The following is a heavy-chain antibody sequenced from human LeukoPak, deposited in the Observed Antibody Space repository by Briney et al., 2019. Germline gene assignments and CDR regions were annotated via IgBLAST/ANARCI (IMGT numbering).Heavy chain of an antibody. Sequence: SETLSLTCTVSGGSISSYYWSWIRQPAGKGLEWIGRIYTSGSTNYNPPYNPSLKSRVTMSVDTSKNRFSLKLSSVTTADTAVYYCAREGLTTASRGLDYWGQGTLVTVSS. CDR1: GGSISSYY. D-gene: IGHD4-17*01. CDR2: IYTSGST. J-gene: IGHJ4*02. CDR3: AREGLTTASRGLDY. V-gene: IGHV4-4*07.